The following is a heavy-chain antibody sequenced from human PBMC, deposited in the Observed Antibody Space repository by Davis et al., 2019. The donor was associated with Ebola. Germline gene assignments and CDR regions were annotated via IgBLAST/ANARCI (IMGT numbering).Heavy chain of an antibody. J-gene: IGHJ4*02. CDR3: ARDRVGATRFDY. D-gene: IGHD1-26*01. V-gene: IGHV4-61*01. CDR2: IYYSGST. CDR1: GGSVSSGSYY. Sequence: SETLSLTCTVSGGSVSSGSYYWSWIRQPPGTGLEWIGYIYYSGSTTYNPSLKSRVTISVDTSKNQFPLKLSSVTAADTAVYYCARDRVGATRFDYWGQGTLVTVSS.